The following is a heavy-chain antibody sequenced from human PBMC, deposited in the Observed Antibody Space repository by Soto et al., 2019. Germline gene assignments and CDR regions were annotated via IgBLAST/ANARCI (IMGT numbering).Heavy chain of an antibody. CDR1: GDSINNSHW. CDR3: ARLASGWQYYYFDF. D-gene: IGHD6-19*01. J-gene: IGHJ2*01. V-gene: IGHV4-4*02. Sequence: PSETLSLTSSVSGDSINNSHWWSWVRQPPGKGLEWIGETYHSGTTNYNPPLTRRATLSVDTSKNQVSLKLTSVTAADTAVYYCARLASGWQYYYFDFWGRGTPVTVSS. CDR2: TYHSGTT.